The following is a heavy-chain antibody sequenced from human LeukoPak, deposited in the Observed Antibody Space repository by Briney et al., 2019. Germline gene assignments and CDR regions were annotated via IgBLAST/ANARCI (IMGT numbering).Heavy chain of an antibody. CDR2: ISSSSSYI. CDR3: ARISQTHDAFDI. CDR1: GFTFSSYS. J-gene: IGHJ3*02. Sequence: GSLRLSCAASGFTFSSYSMNWVRQAPGKGLEWVSSISSSSSYIYYADSVKGRFTISRDNAKNSLYLQMNSLRAEDTAVYYCARISQTHDAFDIWGQGTMVTVSS. V-gene: IGHV3-21*01.